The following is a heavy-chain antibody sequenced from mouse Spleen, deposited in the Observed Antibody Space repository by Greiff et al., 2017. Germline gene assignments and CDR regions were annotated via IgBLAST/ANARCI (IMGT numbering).Heavy chain of an antibody. D-gene: IGHD4-1*01. CDR3: ARSRGGTDYFDY. Sequence: VKVVESGPELVKPGASVKISCKASGYAFSSSWMNWVKQRPGKGLEWIGRIYPGDGDTNYNGKFKGKATLTADKSSSTAYMQLSSLTSEDSAVYFCARSRGGTDYFDYWGQGTTLTVSS. CDR1: GYAFSSSW. V-gene: IGHV1-82*01. J-gene: IGHJ2*01. CDR2: IYPGDGDT.